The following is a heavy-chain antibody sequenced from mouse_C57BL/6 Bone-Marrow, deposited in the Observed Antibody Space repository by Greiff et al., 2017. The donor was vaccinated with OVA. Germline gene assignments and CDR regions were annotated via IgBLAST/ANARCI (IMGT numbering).Heavy chain of an antibody. V-gene: IGHV1-81*01. CDR2: IYPRSGNT. J-gene: IGHJ2*01. D-gene: IGHD2-1*01. CDR1: GYTFTSYG. CDR3: ARDEIGNSAC. Sequence: VQLVESGAELARPGASVKLSCKASGYTFTSYGISWVKQRTGQGLEWIGEIYPRSGNTYYNEKFKGKATLTADKSSSTAYMELRSLTSEDSAVYFCARDEIGNSACGGQGTTLTVAS.